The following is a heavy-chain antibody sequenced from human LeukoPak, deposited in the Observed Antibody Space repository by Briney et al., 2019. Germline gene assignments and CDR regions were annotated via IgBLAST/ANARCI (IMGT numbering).Heavy chain of an antibody. J-gene: IGHJ4*02. CDR2: IRGKAYGGTT. D-gene: IGHD3-22*01. V-gene: IGHV3-49*03. CDR1: GFTLGDYA. Sequence: GGSLRLSCTVSGFTLGDYAMSWFRQAPGKGLEWVGFIRGKAYGGTTEYAASVKGRFIISRDDSKSIAYLQMNSLKAEDTAVYYCTGGVGYYSTFECWGQGTLVTVSS. CDR3: TGGVGYYSTFEC.